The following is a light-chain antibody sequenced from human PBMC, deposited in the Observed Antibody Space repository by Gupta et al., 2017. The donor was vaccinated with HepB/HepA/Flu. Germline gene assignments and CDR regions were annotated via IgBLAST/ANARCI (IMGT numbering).Light chain of an antibody. V-gene: IGKV4-1*01. CDR1: QGVLYNSNNKNY. J-gene: IGKJ3*01. CDR3: QQYYNVPFT. CDR2: WAS. Sequence: DIVMTQSPDSLAVSLGERATINCKSSQGVLYNSNNKNYLAWYQQKPGQPPKLLIYWASTRESGVPDRFSGSGSETDFTLTISSLQAEDVAVYYCQQYYNVPFTFGPGTKVDIK.